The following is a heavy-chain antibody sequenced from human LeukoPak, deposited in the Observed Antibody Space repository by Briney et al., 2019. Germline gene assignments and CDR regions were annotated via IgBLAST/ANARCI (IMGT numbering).Heavy chain of an antibody. D-gene: IGHD3-10*01. Sequence: PSETLSLTCTVSGGSISSSSYYWGWIRQPPGKGLEWIGSIYYSGSTNYNPSLKSLVTISLDTSRNQFSLKLSSVTAADTAVYYCARAALWSIYYFDNWGQGTLVTVSS. CDR2: IYYSGST. J-gene: IGHJ4*02. V-gene: IGHV4-39*07. CDR1: GGSISSSSYY. CDR3: ARAALWSIYYFDN.